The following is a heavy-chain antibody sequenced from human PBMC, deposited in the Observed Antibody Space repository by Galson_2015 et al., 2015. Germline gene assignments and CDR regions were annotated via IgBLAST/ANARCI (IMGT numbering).Heavy chain of an antibody. CDR1: GFTFSSYW. J-gene: IGHJ4*02. Sequence: SLRLSCAASGFTFSSYWMSWVRQAPGKGLEWVANIKQDGSEKYYVDSVKGRFTISRDNAKNSLYLQMNSLRAEDTAVYYCARGDYGDSGYFDYWGQGTLVTVSS. CDR3: ARGDYGDSGYFDY. V-gene: IGHV3-7*03. D-gene: IGHD4-17*01. CDR2: IKQDGSEK.